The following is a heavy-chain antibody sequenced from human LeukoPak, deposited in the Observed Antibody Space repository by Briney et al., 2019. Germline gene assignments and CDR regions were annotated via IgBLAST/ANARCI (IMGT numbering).Heavy chain of an antibody. D-gene: IGHD2-15*01. CDR1: GYTLTDLS. CDR3: ATDPVCSGGSCYGMSDY. Sequence: ASVTVSCKVSGYTLTDLSMHWVRQAPGKGLEWMGGFDPGDGETIYAQKFQGRVTMTEDTSTDTAYMELSSLRSEDTAVYYCATDPVCSGGSCYGMSDYWGQGTLVTVSS. J-gene: IGHJ4*02. V-gene: IGHV1-24*01. CDR2: FDPGDGET.